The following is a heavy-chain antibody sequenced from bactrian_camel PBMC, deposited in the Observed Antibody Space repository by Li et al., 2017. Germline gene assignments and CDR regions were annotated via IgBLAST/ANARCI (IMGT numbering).Heavy chain of an antibody. CDR1: EYTASTNC. Sequence: QLVESGGGSVQAGESLRLSCEFSEYTASTNCMTWFRQAPGKERERVATITRNGITNYADSVKGRFTISLDNAKNTVYLQMNNLEPDDTAMYYCAIGARCEMVLWDYWGHGTQVTVS. J-gene: IGHJ4*01. D-gene: IGHD1*01. CDR2: ITRNGIT. CDR3: AIGARCEMVLWDY. V-gene: IGHV3S53*01.